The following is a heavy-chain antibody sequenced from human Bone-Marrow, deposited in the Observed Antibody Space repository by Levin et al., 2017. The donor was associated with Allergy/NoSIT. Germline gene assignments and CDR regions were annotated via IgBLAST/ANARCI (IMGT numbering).Heavy chain of an antibody. D-gene: IGHD5-18*01. CDR3: ARSRGYSYGWFDP. Sequence: TASETLSLTCTVSGGSMDSYYWNWIRQPPGKGLESIGYVHYTGSTNYNPSLKSRVTISVDTSKKEFSLRLGSVTAADTAVYYCARSRGYSYGWFDPWGQGTLVTVSS. CDR1: GGSMDSYY. V-gene: IGHV4-59*08. CDR2: VHYTGST. J-gene: IGHJ5*02.